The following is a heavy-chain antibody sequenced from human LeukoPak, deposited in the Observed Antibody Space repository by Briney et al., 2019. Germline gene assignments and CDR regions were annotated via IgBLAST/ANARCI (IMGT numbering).Heavy chain of an antibody. Sequence: SVKVSCKASGGTFSSCAISWVRQAPGQGLEWMGGIIPIFGTANYAQKFQGRVTITADESTSTAYMELSSLRSEDTAVYYCARDFRAGDIVVVTAYDAFDIWGQGTMVTVSS. CDR1: GGTFSSCA. CDR3: ARDFRAGDIVVVTAYDAFDI. CDR2: IIPIFGTA. D-gene: IGHD2-21*02. J-gene: IGHJ3*02. V-gene: IGHV1-69*01.